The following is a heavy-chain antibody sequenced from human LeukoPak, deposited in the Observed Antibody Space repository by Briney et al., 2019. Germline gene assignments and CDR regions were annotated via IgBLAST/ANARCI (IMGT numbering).Heavy chain of an antibody. CDR1: GGSISSSSYY. J-gene: IGHJ4*02. V-gene: IGHV4-39*07. D-gene: IGHD1-26*01. CDR2: IHYSGST. CDR3: ARRPLGGGIYYVDY. Sequence: SETLSLTCTVSGGSISSSSYYWGWIRQRPGKGLEWIGSIHYSGSTNYNPSLKSRVTISVDTSKSQFSLKLSSVTAADTAVYYCARRPLGGGIYYVDYWGQGTLVTVSS.